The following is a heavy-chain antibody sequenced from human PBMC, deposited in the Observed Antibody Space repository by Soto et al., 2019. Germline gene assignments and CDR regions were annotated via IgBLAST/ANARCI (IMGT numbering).Heavy chain of an antibody. CDR2: IYHSGST. Sequence: PSETLSLTCAVSGYSISSGYYWGWIRQPPGKGLEWIGSIYHSGSTYYNPSLKSRVTISVDTSKNQFSLKLSSVTAADTAVYYCARDGYCSSTSCYMDWFDPWGKGTLVTFSS. CDR3: ARDGYCSSTSCYMDWFDP. J-gene: IGHJ5*02. CDR1: GYSISSGYY. V-gene: IGHV4-38-2*02. D-gene: IGHD2-2*02.